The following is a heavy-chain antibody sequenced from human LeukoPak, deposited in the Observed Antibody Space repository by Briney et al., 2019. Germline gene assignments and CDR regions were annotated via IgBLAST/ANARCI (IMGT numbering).Heavy chain of an antibody. J-gene: IGHJ5*02. CDR2: IYHSGST. D-gene: IGHD2-2*01. CDR3: ARDGRYCSTTSCQGWFDP. CDR1: GGSISSGGYY. V-gene: IGHV4-31*03. Sequence: PSETLSITCSVSGGSISSGGYYWNWIRQHPGKGLEWIGYIYHSGSTNYNPSLKSRVTISVDTSKNQFSLKLNSVTAADTAVYYCARDGRYCSTTSCQGWFDPWGQGTLVTVSS.